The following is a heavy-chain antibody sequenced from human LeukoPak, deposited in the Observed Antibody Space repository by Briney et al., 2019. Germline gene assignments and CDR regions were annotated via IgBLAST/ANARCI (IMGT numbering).Heavy chain of an antibody. J-gene: IGHJ4*02. CDR1: GGSISSYY. V-gene: IGHV4-59*01. CDR2: IYYSGST. Sequence: SETLSLTCTVPGGSISSYYWSWIRQPPGKGLEWIGYIYYSGSTNYNPSRKSRVPISVDTSKNQFSPKLSSGTAADTAVYYCARVPAAGTGPDYWGQGTLVTVSS. CDR3: ARVPAAGTGPDY. D-gene: IGHD6-13*01.